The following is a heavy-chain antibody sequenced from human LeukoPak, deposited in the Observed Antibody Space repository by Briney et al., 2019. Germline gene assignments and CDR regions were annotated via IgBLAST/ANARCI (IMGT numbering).Heavy chain of an antibody. CDR3: ARGPIAVAGTIDY. CDR1: GGSFSGYY. Sequence: SETLSLTWAVYGGSFSGYYWSWIRQPPGKGLEWIGEINHSGSTNYNPSLKSRVTISVDTSKNQFSLKLSSVTAADTAVYYCARGPIAVAGTIDYWGQGTLVTVSS. V-gene: IGHV4-34*01. D-gene: IGHD6-19*01. J-gene: IGHJ4*02. CDR2: INHSGST.